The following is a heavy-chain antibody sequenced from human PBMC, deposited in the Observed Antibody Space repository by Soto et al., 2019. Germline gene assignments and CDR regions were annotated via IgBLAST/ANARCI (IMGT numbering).Heavy chain of an antibody. V-gene: IGHV3-30*18. D-gene: IGHD3-22*01. CDR2: ISYDGSNK. J-gene: IGHJ3*02. CDR1: GFTFSSYG. Sequence: SCKASGFTFSSYGMHWVRQAPGKGLEWVAVISYDGSNKYYADSVKGRFTISRDNSKNTLYLQMNSLRAEDTAVYYCANPNYYDSSGQGAFDIWGQGTMVTVSS. CDR3: ANPNYYDSSGQGAFDI.